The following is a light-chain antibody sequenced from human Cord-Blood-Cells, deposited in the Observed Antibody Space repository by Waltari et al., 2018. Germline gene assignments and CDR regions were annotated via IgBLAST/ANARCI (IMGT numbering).Light chain of an antibody. J-gene: IGLJ2*01. CDR3: QSADSSGTYHVV. Sequence: SYELTQPPSVSVSPGQTARNTCSGDALPKQYPDWYQQKPGQAPVLVIYKDSERPSGIPERFSGSSSGTTVTLTISGVQAEDEADYYCQSADSSGTYHVVFGGGTKLTVL. CDR1: ALPKQY. CDR2: KDS. V-gene: IGLV3-25*03.